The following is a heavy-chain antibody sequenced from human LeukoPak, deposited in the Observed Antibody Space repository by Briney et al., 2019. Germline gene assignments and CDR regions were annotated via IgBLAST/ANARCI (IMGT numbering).Heavy chain of an antibody. Sequence: SETLSLTCTVSGGSISSGDYYWSWVRQPPGKCLEWIGYIYYSGSTYYNPSLKSRFTISVDTSKNQFSLKLSSVTAADTAVYYCARSHMVRGVIFHEIARFAPWSQGTLVTVS. V-gene: IGHV4-30-4*01. CDR1: GGSISSGDYY. CDR2: IYYSGST. CDR3: ARSHMVRGVIFHEIARFAP. D-gene: IGHD3-10*01. J-gene: IGHJ5*02.